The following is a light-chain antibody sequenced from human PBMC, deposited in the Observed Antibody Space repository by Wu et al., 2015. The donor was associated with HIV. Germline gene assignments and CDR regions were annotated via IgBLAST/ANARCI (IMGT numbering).Light chain of an antibody. V-gene: IGKV3-15*01. J-gene: IGKJ2*01. CDR3: QQYNNWPPGT. CDR2: GAS. Sequence: EIVLTQSPLTLSLSPGERTTLSCRASQSVSSSLAWYQQKPGQAPRLLIYGASTRATGIPARFSGSMSGTEFTLTISNMQSEDFAVYYCQQYNNWPPGTLGQGTKLEIK. CDR1: QSVSSS.